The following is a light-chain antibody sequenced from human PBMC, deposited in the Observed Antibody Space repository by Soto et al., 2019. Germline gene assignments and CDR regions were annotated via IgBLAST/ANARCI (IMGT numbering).Light chain of an antibody. Sequence: QSALTQPASVSGSLGQSTTISCIGSSDNIGSYNLVSWYQQHPGRAPQLIIYEVRNRPSGISFRFSGSKSGNTASLTISGLQAEDEADYYCSSYTSKSSLIFGGGTKVTVL. CDR1: SDNIGSYNL. J-gene: IGLJ2*01. CDR3: SSYTSKSSLI. V-gene: IGLV2-14*02. CDR2: EVR.